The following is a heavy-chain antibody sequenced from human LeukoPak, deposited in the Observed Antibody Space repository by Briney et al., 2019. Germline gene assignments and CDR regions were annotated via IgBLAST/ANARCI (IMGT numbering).Heavy chain of an antibody. CDR2: IKQDGSEK. J-gene: IGHJ5*02. D-gene: IGHD2-15*01. Sequence: GSLRLTCAASGFTFSSYWMSWVRQAPGKGLEWVANIKQDGSEKYYVDSVKGRFTISGDNAKNSLYLQMNSLRAEDTAVYYCARDRSCGSCYECWFDPWGQGTLVTVSS. CDR3: ARDRSCGSCYECWFDP. V-gene: IGHV3-7*01. CDR1: GFTFSSYW.